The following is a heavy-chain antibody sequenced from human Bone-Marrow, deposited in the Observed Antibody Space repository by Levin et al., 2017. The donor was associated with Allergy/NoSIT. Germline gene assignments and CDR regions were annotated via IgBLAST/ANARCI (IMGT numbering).Heavy chain of an antibody. J-gene: IGHJ4*02. D-gene: IGHD4-17*01. Sequence: SVKVSCKASGGTFSSYAISWVRQAPGQGLEWMGRIIPILGIANYAQKFQGRVTITADKSTSTAYMELSSLRSEDTAVYYCARSPVTTVTIRGYYFDYWGQGTLVTVSS. CDR3: ARSPVTTVTIRGYYFDY. CDR1: GGTFSSYA. CDR2: IIPILGIA. V-gene: IGHV1-69*04.